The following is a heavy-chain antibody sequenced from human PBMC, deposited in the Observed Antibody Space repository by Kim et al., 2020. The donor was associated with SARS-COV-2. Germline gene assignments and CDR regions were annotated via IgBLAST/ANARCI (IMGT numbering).Heavy chain of an antibody. D-gene: IGHD3-22*01. V-gene: IGHV3-72*01. Sequence: GGSLRLSCAASGFTFSDHYMDWVRQAPGKGLEWVGRTRNKANSYTTEYAASVKGRFTISRDDSKNSLYLQMNSLKTEDTAVYYCARRGYYYDSSGSADAFDIWGQGTMVTVSS. J-gene: IGHJ3*02. CDR3: ARRGYYYDSSGSADAFDI. CDR1: GFTFSDHY. CDR2: TRNKANSYTT.